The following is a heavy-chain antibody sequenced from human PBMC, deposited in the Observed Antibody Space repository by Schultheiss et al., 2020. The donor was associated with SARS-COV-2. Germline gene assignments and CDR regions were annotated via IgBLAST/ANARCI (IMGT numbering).Heavy chain of an antibody. CDR2: ISHSGYI. CDR3: ARRRDWNDVFDY. CDR1: GGSISSGGYY. D-gene: IGHD1-1*01. J-gene: IGHJ4*02. V-gene: IGHV4-61*08. Sequence: SQTLSLTCTVSGGSISSGGYYWSWIRQHPGKGLEWIGYISHSGYINYNPSLKSRVTISANTSKNQFSLKLTSVTAADTAVYYCARRRDWNDVFDYWGQGTLVTVSS.